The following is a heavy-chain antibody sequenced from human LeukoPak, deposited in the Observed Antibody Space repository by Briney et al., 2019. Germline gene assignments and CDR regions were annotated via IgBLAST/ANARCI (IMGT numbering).Heavy chain of an antibody. CDR1: GGTFSGYY. CDR3: ASLAGYSSGWSDY. V-gene: IGHV4-34*01. J-gene: IGHJ4*02. CDR2: INHSGST. D-gene: IGHD6-19*01. Sequence: NSSETLSLTCAVYGGTFSGYYWSWIRQPPGKGLEWIGEINHSGSTNYNPSLKSRVTISVDTSKNQFSLKLSSVTAADTAVYYCASLAGYSSGWSDYWGQGTLVTVSS.